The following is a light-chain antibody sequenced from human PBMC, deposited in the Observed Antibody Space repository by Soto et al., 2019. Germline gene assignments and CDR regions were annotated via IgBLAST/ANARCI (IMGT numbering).Light chain of an antibody. V-gene: IGLV2-14*03. Sequence: QSVLTQPASVSGSPGQAITIACSGTSSDVGAFNYASWYQQRPGKAPKLMIYDVSNRPSGVSNRFSGSKSGNTASLTISGLRAEDEADYYCNSYTSNNTYVFGTGTKVTVL. CDR3: NSYTSNNTYV. CDR2: DVS. J-gene: IGLJ1*01. CDR1: SSDVGAFNY.